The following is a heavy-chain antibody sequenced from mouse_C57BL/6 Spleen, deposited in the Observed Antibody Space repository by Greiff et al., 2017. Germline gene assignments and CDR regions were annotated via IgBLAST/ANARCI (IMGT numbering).Heavy chain of an antibody. CDR3: KGIYYGYEDYFDY. Sequence: EVQGVESGTVLARPGASVKMSCKTSGYTFTSYWMHWVKQRPGQGLEWIGAIYPGNSDTSYNQKFKGKAKLTAVTSASTAYMELSSLTNEDSAVYYCKGIYYGYEDYFDYWGQGTTLTVSS. CDR2: IYPGNSDT. CDR1: GYTFTSYW. J-gene: IGHJ2*01. V-gene: IGHV1-5*01. D-gene: IGHD2-2*01.